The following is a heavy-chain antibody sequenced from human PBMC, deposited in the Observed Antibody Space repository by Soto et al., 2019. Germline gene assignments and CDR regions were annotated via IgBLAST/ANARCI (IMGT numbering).Heavy chain of an antibody. D-gene: IGHD6-13*01. V-gene: IGHV1-18*01. CDR3: AAPGIAAAVDAFDI. CDR2: ISAYNGNT. J-gene: IGHJ3*02. CDR1: GYTFTSYG. Sequence: GASVKVSCKASGYTFTSYGISWVRQAPGQGLEWMGWISAYNGNTNYAQKLQGRVTMTTDTSTSTAYMELSSLRSDDTAVYYCAAPGIAAAVDAFDIWGQGTMVTVSS.